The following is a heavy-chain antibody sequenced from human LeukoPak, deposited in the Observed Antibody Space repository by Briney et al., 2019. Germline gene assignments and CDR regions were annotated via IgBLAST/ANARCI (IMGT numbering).Heavy chain of an antibody. D-gene: IGHD6-19*01. CDR3: ARLASSGWSHCDY. V-gene: IGHV4-59*08. CDR2: IYYSGST. CDR1: GGSISGYY. Sequence: SETLSLTCSVSGGSISGYYWSWIRQPPGKGPEWIGYIYYSGSTNYNPSLKSRVTISVDTSKNQFSLKMNSVTAADTAVYYCARLASSGWSHCDYWGQGTLVTVSS. J-gene: IGHJ4*02.